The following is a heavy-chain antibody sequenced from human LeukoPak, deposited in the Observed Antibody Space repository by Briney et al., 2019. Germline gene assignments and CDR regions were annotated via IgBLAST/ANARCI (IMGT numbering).Heavy chain of an antibody. CDR1: GGSFSGYY. CDR2: INHSGST. CDR3: ARGALVLRFLEWLSHHNWFDP. D-gene: IGHD3-3*01. Sequence: SETLSLTCAVYGGSFSGYYWSWIRQPPGKWLEWIGEINHSGSTNYNPSLKSRVTISVDTSKNQFSLKLSSVTAADTAVYYCARGALVLRFLEWLSHHNWFDPWGQGTLVTVSS. V-gene: IGHV4-34*01. J-gene: IGHJ5*02.